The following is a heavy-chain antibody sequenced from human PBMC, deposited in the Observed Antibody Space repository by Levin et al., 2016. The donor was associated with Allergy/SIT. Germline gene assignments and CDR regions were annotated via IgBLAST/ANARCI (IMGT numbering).Heavy chain of an antibody. Sequence: GESLKISCAASGFTFSSYSMNWVRQAPGKGLEWVSYISSSSTNIYYADSVKGRFTISRDSAKNSLYLQMNSLRAEDTAVYYCARDPGLWYFDLWGRGTLVTVSS. V-gene: IGHV3-48*01. J-gene: IGHJ2*01. CDR3: ARDPGLWYFDL. CDR2: ISSSSTNI. CDR1: GFTFSSYS.